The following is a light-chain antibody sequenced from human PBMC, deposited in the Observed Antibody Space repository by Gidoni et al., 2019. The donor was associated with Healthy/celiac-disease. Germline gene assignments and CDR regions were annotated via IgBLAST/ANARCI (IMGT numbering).Light chain of an antibody. CDR1: QSLLHSNGYNY. V-gene: IGKV2-28*01. CDR2: VGS. CDR3: IEALQAPPLT. J-gene: IGKJ4*01. Sequence: LTHCPLSLRVTPGATACICCRSSQSLLHSNGYNYLYWYLQNPGLSPQLLIYVGSNRASVVPDSFSGSKTGSDFTLNISKVQAGDGVVYYGIEALQAPPLTFGGGAKVEIK.